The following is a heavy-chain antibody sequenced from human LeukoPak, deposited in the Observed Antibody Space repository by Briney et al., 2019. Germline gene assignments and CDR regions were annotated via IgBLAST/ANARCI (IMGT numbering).Heavy chain of an antibody. Sequence: GGSLRLSCAASGFTFSSYAMSWVRQAPGKGLEWVSAISGSGGSTYHADSVKGRFTISRDNSKNTLYLQMNSLRAEDTAVYYCAPTWELLRFPFDYWGQGTLVTVSS. CDR3: APTWELLRFPFDY. D-gene: IGHD1-26*01. V-gene: IGHV3-23*01. CDR2: ISGSGGST. J-gene: IGHJ4*02. CDR1: GFTFSSYA.